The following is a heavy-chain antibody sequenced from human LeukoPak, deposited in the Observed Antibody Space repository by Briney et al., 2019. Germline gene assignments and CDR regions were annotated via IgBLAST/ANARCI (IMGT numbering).Heavy chain of an antibody. D-gene: IGHD6-19*01. CDR2: INPDNGNT. V-gene: IGHV1-3*01. J-gene: IGHJ4*02. Sequence: HGASVKVSCKASGYTFISYVMHWVRQAPGQRVEWIGWINPDNGNTEYSQRFQGRVTMTEDTSTDTAYMELSSLRSEDTAVYHCAKRGQTRDSSGWYADYWGQGTLVAVSS. CDR1: GYTFISYV. CDR3: AKRGQTRDSSGWYADY.